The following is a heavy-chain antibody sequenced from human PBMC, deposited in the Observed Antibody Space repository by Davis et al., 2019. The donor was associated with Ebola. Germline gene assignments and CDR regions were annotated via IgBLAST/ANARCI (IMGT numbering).Heavy chain of an antibody. Sequence: AASVKVSCKASGYTFTSYPMNWVRQAPGQGLEWMGWINTNTGNPTYAQGFTGRFVLSMDTSVSTAYLQINVLEAEDTAVYYCARGDWSPPFFSVGYFFDYWGQGSLVTVSS. CDR3: ARGDWSPPFFSVGYFFDY. J-gene: IGHJ4*02. CDR1: GYTFTSYP. CDR2: INTNTGNP. D-gene: IGHD2-8*01. V-gene: IGHV7-4-1*02.